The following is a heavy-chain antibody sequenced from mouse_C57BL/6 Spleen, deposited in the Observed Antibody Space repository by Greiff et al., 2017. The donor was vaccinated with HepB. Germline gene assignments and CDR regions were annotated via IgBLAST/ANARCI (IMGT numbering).Heavy chain of an antibody. D-gene: IGHD2-3*01. CDR1: GYAFSSSW. J-gene: IGHJ1*03. V-gene: IGHV1-82*01. CDR3: ARRNGYYKYFDV. Sequence: QVQLQQSGPELVKPGASVKISCKASGYAFSSSWMNWVKQRPGKGLEWIGRIYPGDGDTNYNGKFKGKATLTADKSSSTAYMQLSSLTSEDSAVYFCARRNGYYKYFDVWGTGTTVTVSS. CDR2: IYPGDGDT.